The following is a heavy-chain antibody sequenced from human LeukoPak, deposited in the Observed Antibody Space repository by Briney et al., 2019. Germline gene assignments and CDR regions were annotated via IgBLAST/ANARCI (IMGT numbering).Heavy chain of an antibody. Sequence: GGSLRLSCAASGFTFDDYAMHWVRQAPGKGLEWVSGISWNSGSIGYADSVKGRFTISRDNAKNSLYLQMNSLRAEDTALYYCAKAPPYSSGWWLLNAFDIWGQGTMVTVSS. CDR3: AKAPPYSSGWWLLNAFDI. CDR1: GFTFDDYA. J-gene: IGHJ3*02. V-gene: IGHV3-9*01. D-gene: IGHD6-19*01. CDR2: ISWNSGSI.